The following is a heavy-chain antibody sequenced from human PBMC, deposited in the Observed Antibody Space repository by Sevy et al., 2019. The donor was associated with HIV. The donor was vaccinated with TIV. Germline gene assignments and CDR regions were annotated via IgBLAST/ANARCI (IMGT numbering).Heavy chain of an antibody. D-gene: IGHD1-26*01. CDR1: GYTFTSYG. CDR2: ISAYNGNT. Sequence: ASVNVSCKASGYTFTSYGISWVRQAPGQGLEWMGWISAYNGNTNYAQKLQGRVTMTTDTSTSTAYMELRSLRSDDTAVYYCARGVGKNYYYYYMDVWGKGTTVTVSS. CDR3: ARGVGKNYYYYYMDV. J-gene: IGHJ6*03. V-gene: IGHV1-18*04.